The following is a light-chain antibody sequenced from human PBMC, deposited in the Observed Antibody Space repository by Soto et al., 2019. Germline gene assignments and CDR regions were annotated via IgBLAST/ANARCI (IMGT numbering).Light chain of an antibody. V-gene: IGKV1-5*01. CDR3: QQYYTTPRT. J-gene: IGKJ1*01. CDR2: DAS. Sequence: DIQMTQSPSILSASVGDRVTITCRASQSISSWLAWYQQKPGKAPKVLIYDASSLESGVPSRFSGSGSGTEFSLTISSLQAEDVAVYYCQQYYTTPRTFGHGTKVDIK. CDR1: QSISSW.